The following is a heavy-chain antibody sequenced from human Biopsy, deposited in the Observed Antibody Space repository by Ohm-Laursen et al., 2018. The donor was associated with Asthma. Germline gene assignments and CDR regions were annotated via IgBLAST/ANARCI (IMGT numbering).Heavy chain of an antibody. CDR1: GFTFGDYW. CDR2: IKHDGSEK. V-gene: IGHV3-7*01. Sequence: LRLSCAASGFTFGDYWMSWVRQVPGKGLEWVANIKHDGSEKNHVDSLKGRFTISRDNAKNSLYLQMNSLGAEDTAVYYCARTFHFWSPYHAEHYQLWGQGTLVTVSS. J-gene: IGHJ1*01. CDR3: ARTFHFWSPYHAEHYQL. D-gene: IGHD3-3*02.